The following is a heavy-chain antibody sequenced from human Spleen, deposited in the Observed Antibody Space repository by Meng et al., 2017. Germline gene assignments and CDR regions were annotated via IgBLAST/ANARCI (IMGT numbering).Heavy chain of an antibody. CDR2: IKSVTDGGTT. V-gene: IGHV3-15*01. Sequence: GESLKISCAASGFTFSNAWMSWVRQAPGKGLEWVGRIKSVTDGGTTDYVAPVKGRFTISRDDSKNTVYLQMNSLKTDDTAVYYCTTMELWVGDLRFDQWGQGTLVTVSS. J-gene: IGHJ4*02. D-gene: IGHD3-10*01. CDR3: TTMELWVGDLRFDQ. CDR1: GFTFSNAW.